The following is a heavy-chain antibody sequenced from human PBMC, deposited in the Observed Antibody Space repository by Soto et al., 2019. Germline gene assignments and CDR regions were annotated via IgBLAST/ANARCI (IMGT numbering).Heavy chain of an antibody. D-gene: IGHD1-26*01. J-gene: IGHJ5*02. Sequence: PGGSLRLSCVASGLTFSNAWMNWIRQSPGKGLEWIGRIRSHGAGGTAEYAAPVKDRFTISRNDSENTLYLQMNSLKIEDTGVYYCTPHRVGNWFDPWGQGTLVTVSS. CDR2: IRSHGAGGTA. CDR3: TPHRVGNWFDP. V-gene: IGHV3-15*01. CDR1: GLTFSNAW.